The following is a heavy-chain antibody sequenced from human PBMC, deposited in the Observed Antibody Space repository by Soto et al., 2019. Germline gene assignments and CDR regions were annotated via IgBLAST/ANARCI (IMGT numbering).Heavy chain of an antibody. CDR3: HSYGPHPPIYYYYYGMDV. CDR1: GFTFSNAW. CDR2: IKSKTDGGTT. D-gene: IGHD5-18*01. Sequence: PGGSLRLSCAVSGFTFSNAWMSWVRQAPGKGLEWVGRIKSKTDGGTTDYAAPVKGRFTISRDDSKNTLYLQMNSLKTEDTAVYYCHSYGPHPPIYYYYYGMDVWGQGTTVTVSS. V-gene: IGHV3-15*01. J-gene: IGHJ6*02.